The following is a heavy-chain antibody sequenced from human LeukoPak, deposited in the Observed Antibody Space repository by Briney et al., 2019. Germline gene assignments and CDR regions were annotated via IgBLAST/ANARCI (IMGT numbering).Heavy chain of an antibody. CDR2: ISSSSSYI. J-gene: IGHJ4*02. D-gene: IGHD3-16*01. V-gene: IGHV3-21*01. Sequence: PGGSLRLSCAASGFTFSSYGINWVRQAPGRGLEWVSSISSSSSYIYYADSVKGRFIISRDNAKNSVYLQMNSLRAEDTAVYYCARVTGGSGEADYWGQGTLDTVSS. CDR1: GFTFSSYG. CDR3: ARVTGGSGEADY.